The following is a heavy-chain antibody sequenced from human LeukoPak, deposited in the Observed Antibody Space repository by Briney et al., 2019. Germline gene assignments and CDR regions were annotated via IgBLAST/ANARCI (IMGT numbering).Heavy chain of an antibody. J-gene: IGHJ4*02. V-gene: IGHV3-30*18. CDR1: GLILNKYA. Sequence: GGSLRLSRAASGLILNKYAMHRVRQAPGKGLEWVSVIASDGRDKQHADSVKGRYTISRDNPKNIVYLEIDSLRPEGTAIYFCAKDLQIVAAVYYFDYWGQGTLVTVSS. CDR3: AKDLQIVAAVYYFDY. D-gene: IGHD6-13*01. CDR2: IASDGRDK.